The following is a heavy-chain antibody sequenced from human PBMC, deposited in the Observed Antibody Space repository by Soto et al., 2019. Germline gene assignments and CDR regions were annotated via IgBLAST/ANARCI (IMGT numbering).Heavy chain of an antibody. CDR1: GFTLSSYA. Sequence: QVQLVESGGGVVKPGRSLSLSCEASGFTLSSYAMPWVRQAPGKGLEWVAVISYDGSNKYYADSVKGRFTISRDNSKNTLYLQMNSLRAEDTAVYYCARDLQLGTGAGYWGQGTLVTVSS. CDR3: ARDLQLGTGAGY. D-gene: IGHD6-13*01. J-gene: IGHJ4*02. CDR2: ISYDGSNK. V-gene: IGHV3-30-3*01.